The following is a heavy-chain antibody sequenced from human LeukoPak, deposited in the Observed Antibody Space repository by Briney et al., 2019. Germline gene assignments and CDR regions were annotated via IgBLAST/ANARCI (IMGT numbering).Heavy chain of an antibody. CDR2: ISFDSSTI. D-gene: IGHD2-2*01. CDR3: ARGSEGYCTSSSCPYYYYYGMDV. CDR1: GFTLSNYG. V-gene: IGHV3-48*04. Sequence: GGSLRLSCAASGFTLSNYGVNWVRQAPGKGLEWVSYISFDSSTIYYADSVKGRFTTSRDNVKNSLYLQMNSLRAEDTAVYYCARGSEGYCTSSSCPYYYYYGMDVWGLEATVTVSS. J-gene: IGHJ6*02.